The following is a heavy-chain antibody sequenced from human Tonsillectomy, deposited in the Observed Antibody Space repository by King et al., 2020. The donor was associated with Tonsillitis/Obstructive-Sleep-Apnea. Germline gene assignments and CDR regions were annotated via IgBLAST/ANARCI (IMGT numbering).Heavy chain of an antibody. D-gene: IGHD3-22*01. V-gene: IGHV5-51*01. Sequence: VQLVESGAEVKKPGESLKISCKGSGYSFTSYWIGWVRQMPGKGLEWMGIIYPGDSDTRYSPSFQGQVTISADKSISTAYLQWSSLKASDTAMYYCAIGLYYDSSGYSVPFDYWGQGTLVTVSS. CDR2: IYPGDSDT. J-gene: IGHJ4*02. CDR3: AIGLYYDSSGYSVPFDY. CDR1: GYSFTSYW.